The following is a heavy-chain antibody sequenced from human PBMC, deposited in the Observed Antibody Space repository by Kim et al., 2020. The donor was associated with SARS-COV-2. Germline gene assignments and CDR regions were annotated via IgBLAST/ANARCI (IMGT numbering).Heavy chain of an antibody. CDR3: ARGRRDNSGYSSQDF. D-gene: IGHD3-22*01. V-gene: IGHV3-74*01. Sequence: GGSLGLSCLVSGFTFSNYWMYWVREVPGKGLVWVSHINSDESKTSYADSVKGRFTISRDNSKNTLYLQMNSLRVEDTGVYYCARGRRDNSGYSSQDFWGQGTLVTVSS. J-gene: IGHJ4*02. CDR2: INSDESKT. CDR1: GFTFSNYW.